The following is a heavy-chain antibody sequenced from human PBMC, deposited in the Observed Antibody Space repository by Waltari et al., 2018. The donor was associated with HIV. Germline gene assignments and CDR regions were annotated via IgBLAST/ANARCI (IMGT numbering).Heavy chain of an antibody. CDR3: TRQGNIGTYFGGHR. Sequence: QLVESGGNVVQPGKSLRLSCVTDGFSLSDYAMSWFRQTPGAGVQWGAVLWPDGNPRVYAPLVRGRFSISRDNTKKAVFLQMRALRADDTGIYFCTRQGNIGTYFGGHRWGRGT. CDR1: GFSLSDYA. CDR2: LWPDGNPR. D-gene: IGHD3-10*01. V-gene: IGHV3-33*01. J-gene: IGHJ4*02.